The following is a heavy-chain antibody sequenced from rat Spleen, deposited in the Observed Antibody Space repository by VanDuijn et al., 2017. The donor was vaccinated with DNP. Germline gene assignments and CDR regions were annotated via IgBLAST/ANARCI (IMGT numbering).Heavy chain of an antibody. D-gene: IGHD1-9*01. CDR3: ARYYGYNYYAMDA. CDR2: IWKNGAT. Sequence: QVQLKESGPGLVQPSQTLSLTCTVSGLSLTSNSVSWIRQPPGKGLEWMGVIWKNGATRYNSALKSRLSISRDTSKTQVFLKMNSVQAEYTAVYFWARYYGYNYYAMDAWSQGTSVTVSS. J-gene: IGHJ4*01. V-gene: IGHV2-47*01. CDR1: GLSLTSNS.